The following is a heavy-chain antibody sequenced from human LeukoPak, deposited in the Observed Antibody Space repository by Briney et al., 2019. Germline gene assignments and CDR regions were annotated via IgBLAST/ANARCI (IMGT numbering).Heavy chain of an antibody. CDR1: GGSISSHY. J-gene: IGHJ4*02. D-gene: IGHD4-23*01. Sequence: TSETLSLTCSVSGGSISSHYWSWIRQPPGKGLEWIGYIYYGVSSIYNPSLESRVTISVDTSKNQFSLKVNSVTAADTAVYYCARYYGGLDYWGQGTLVTVSS. CDR2: IYYGVSS. V-gene: IGHV4-59*11. CDR3: ARYYGGLDY.